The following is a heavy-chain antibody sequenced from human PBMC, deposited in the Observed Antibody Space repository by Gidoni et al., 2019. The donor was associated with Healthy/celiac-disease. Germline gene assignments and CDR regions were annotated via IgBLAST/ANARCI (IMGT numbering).Heavy chain of an antibody. CDR3: AKDLSGGYYDSSGYFDAFDI. V-gene: IGHV3-23*04. CDR2: ISGSGCST. CDR1: GLAFGRCA. D-gene: IGHD3-22*01. J-gene: IGHJ3*02. Sequence: VQLVESGGGLVRHGGCLRPACAACGLAFGRCAMSRVRQAPGKGLEWVSAISGSGCSTYYADSVKGRFTISRDNSKNTLYLQMNSLRAEDTAVYYCAKDLSGGYYDSSGYFDAFDIWGQVTMVTVSS.